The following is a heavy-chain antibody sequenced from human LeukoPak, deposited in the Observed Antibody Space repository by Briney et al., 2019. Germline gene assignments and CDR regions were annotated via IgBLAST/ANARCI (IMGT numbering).Heavy chain of an antibody. CDR3: ARGTYYDILTGSAPVLIDY. D-gene: IGHD3-9*01. J-gene: IGHJ4*02. Sequence: GGSLRLSCAASGFTFSSYAMHWVRQAPGKGLEWVSSISTSSIYIYYADSVKGRFTISRDNAKNSLYLQMNSLTAEDTAVYYCARGTYYDILTGSAPVLIDYWGQGTLVTVSS. CDR1: GFTFSSYA. CDR2: ISTSSIYI. V-gene: IGHV3-21*01.